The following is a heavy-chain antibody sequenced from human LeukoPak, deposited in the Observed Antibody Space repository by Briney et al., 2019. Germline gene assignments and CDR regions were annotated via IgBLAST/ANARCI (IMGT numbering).Heavy chain of an antibody. Sequence: SQTLSLTCTVSGCSISSGSYYWSWIRQPAGKGLEWIGRIYTSGSTNYNPSVKSRLTISVDTSKNQFSLKLSSVTAADTAVYYCARDSYISGWYSRGFDYWGQGTLVTVSS. CDR2: IYTSGST. J-gene: IGHJ4*02. D-gene: IGHD6-19*01. CDR1: GCSISSGSYY. CDR3: ARDSYISGWYSRGFDY. V-gene: IGHV4-61*02.